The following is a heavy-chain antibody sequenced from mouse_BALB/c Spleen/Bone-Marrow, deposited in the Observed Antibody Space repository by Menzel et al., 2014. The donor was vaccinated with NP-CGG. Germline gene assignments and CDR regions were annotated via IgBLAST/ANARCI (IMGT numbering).Heavy chain of an antibody. J-gene: IGHJ3*01. CDR2: ISGGGSYT. CDR1: GFSFNSYG. CDR3: ARHAYCDQTEVSFVY. D-gene: IGHD2-4*01. Sequence: DVKLVESGGGLVKSGGSLKLSCAASGFSFNSYGMSWVRQTPEKRLEWVATISGGGSYTFYPDSVKGRFTISRDNAKNNLYLQLSSLRSEDTALYYCARHAYCDQTEVSFVYWGQGTLVTVSA. V-gene: IGHV5-9-2*01.